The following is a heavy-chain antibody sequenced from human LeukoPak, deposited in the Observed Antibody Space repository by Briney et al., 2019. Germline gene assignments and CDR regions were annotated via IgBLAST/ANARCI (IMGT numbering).Heavy chain of an antibody. D-gene: IGHD6-13*01. J-gene: IGHJ4*02. CDR2: ISYDGSNK. Sequence: GGSLRLSCAASGFTFSSYGMHWVRQAPGKGLEWVAVISYDGSNKYYAGSVKGRFTISRDNSKNTLYLQMNSLRAEDTAVYYCAKEAAADPPDYWGQGTLVTVSS. CDR1: GFTFSSYG. CDR3: AKEAAADPPDY. V-gene: IGHV3-30*18.